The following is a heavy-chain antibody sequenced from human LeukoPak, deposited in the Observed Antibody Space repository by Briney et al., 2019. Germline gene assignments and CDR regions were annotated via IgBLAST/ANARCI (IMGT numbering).Heavy chain of an antibody. Sequence: ASVKVSCKPSGYTFTSFGISWVRQAPGQGLEWMGWSGAYNGDTNYAQKFQGRVTMTTDTSTSTAYMDLRSLRSDDTAVYYCTRDHCSGDNCPSFDYWGQGTLVTVSS. D-gene: IGHD2-15*01. CDR2: SGAYNGDT. CDR3: TRDHCSGDNCPSFDY. CDR1: GYTFTSFG. J-gene: IGHJ4*02. V-gene: IGHV1-18*04.